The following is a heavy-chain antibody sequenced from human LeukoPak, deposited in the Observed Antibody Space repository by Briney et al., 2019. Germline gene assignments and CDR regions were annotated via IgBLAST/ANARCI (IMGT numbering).Heavy chain of an antibody. CDR1: GYTFTGYY. CDR3: ARVSSGSPYLEFDY. CDR2: IIPIFGTA. Sequence: ASVKVSCKASGYTFTGYYMHWVRQAPGQGLEWMGGIIPIFGTANYAQKFQGRVTMTRDMSTSTVYMELSSLRSEDTAVYYCARVSSGSPYLEFDYWGQGTLVTVSS. V-gene: IGHV1-46*01. D-gene: IGHD1-26*01. J-gene: IGHJ4*02.